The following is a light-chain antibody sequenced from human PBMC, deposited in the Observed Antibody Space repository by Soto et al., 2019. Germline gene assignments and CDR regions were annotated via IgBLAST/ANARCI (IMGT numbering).Light chain of an antibody. CDR1: QSISRN. CDR2: AAS. Sequence: EIVMTQSPATLSVSPGERVTLSCRASQSISRNLAWYQQKPGQAPRLLIYAASTRATGLPARFSGSRSGTEFTLTINSLEPEDFAVYYCQQRNVWPPITFGQGTRLEIK. CDR3: QQRNVWPPIT. J-gene: IGKJ5*01. V-gene: IGKV3-15*01.